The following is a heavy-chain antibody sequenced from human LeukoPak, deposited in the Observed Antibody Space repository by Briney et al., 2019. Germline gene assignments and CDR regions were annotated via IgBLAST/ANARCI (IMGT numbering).Heavy chain of an antibody. Sequence: PETLSLTCTVSGCSISSGYYWGWIRQPPGKGLEWIGSIYHSGSTYYNPSLKSRVTISVDTSKNQFSLKLSSVTAADTAVYYCARVWVELGLDYWGQGTLVTVSS. CDR1: GCSISSGYY. V-gene: IGHV4-38-2*02. D-gene: IGHD7-27*01. CDR2: IYHSGST. CDR3: ARVWVELGLDY. J-gene: IGHJ4*02.